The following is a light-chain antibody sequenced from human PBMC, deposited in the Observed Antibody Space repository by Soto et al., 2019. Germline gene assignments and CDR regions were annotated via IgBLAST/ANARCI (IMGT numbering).Light chain of an antibody. Sequence: DIQLTQSPSFLSASVGDRVTITCRASQGISSYLAWYQQKPGKAPNLLIYASSTLQSGVPSRFSGSGSWTDFTFNISSLLPNYCATSDCEHHNSYPFNSAPGIKVDI. CDR1: QGISSY. V-gene: IGKV1-9*01. J-gene: IGKJ3*01. CDR2: ASS. CDR3: EHHNSYPFN.